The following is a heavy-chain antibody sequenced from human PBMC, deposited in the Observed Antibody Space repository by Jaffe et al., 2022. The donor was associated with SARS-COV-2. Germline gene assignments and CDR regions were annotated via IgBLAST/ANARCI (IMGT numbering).Heavy chain of an antibody. CDR2: IFPSDSDT. V-gene: IGHV5-51*01. J-gene: IGHJ4*02. CDR1: GYSFRNYW. Sequence: EVYLVQSEAQVRKPGESLKISCKGSGYSFRNYWIGWVRQMPGKGLEWMGVIFPSDSDTAYSTSFQGHVTISADNSISTAYLQWSSLEASDTAMYYCVRHGREMASPDHLDYWGQGTQVTVSS. CDR3: VRHGREMASPDHLDY. D-gene: IGHD5-12*01.